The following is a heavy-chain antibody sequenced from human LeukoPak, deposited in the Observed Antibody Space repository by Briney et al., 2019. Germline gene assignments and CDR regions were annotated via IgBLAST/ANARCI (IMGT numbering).Heavy chain of an antibody. CDR3: AKDQDYGDYAEYFQH. CDR1: GFTFSSYG. V-gene: IGHV3-30*18. Sequence: GRSLRLSCAASGFTFSSYGMHWVRQAPGKGLEWVAVISYDGGNKYYADSVKGRFTISRDNSKNTLYLQMNSLRAEDTAVYYCAKDQDYGDYAEYFQHWGQGTLVTVSS. CDR2: ISYDGGNK. D-gene: IGHD4-17*01. J-gene: IGHJ1*01.